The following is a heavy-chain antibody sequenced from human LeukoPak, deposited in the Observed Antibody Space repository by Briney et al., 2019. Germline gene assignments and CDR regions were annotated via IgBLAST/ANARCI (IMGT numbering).Heavy chain of an antibody. CDR1: GFTFSSYG. D-gene: IGHD3-10*01. CDR2: IWYDGSNK. Sequence: GRSLRLSCAASGFTFSSYGMHWVRQAPGKGLEWVAVIWYDGSNKYYADSVKGRFTISRDNSKNTLYLQMNSLRAEDTAAYYCAKEGVRITMVRGVIPTTNYYGMDVWGKGTTVTVSS. J-gene: IGHJ6*04. CDR3: AKEGVRITMVRGVIPTTNYYGMDV. V-gene: IGHV3-33*06.